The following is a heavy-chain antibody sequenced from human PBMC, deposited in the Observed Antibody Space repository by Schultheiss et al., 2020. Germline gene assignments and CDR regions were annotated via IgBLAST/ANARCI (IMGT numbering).Heavy chain of an antibody. J-gene: IGHJ4*02. D-gene: IGHD5-12*01. CDR2: IIPIFGTA. V-gene: IGHV1-18*01. Sequence: ASVKVSCKASGYTFTSYGISWVRQAPGQGLEWMGGIIPIFGTANYAQKLQGRVTMTTDTSTSTASMELRSLRSDDTAVYYCARESDRGYGDYVDYWGQGTLVTVSS. CDR1: GYTFTSYG. CDR3: ARESDRGYGDYVDY.